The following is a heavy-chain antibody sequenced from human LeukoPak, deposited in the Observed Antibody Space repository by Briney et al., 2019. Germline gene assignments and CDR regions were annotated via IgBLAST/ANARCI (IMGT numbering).Heavy chain of an antibody. Sequence: SETLSLTCTVSGGSISSYYWSWIRQPPGKGLEWIGYIYTSGSTNYNPSLKGRVTISVDTSKNQFSLKLSSVTAADTAVYYCARLGYGPIEYYYYMDVWGKGTTVTVSS. CDR2: IYTSGST. V-gene: IGHV4-4*09. D-gene: IGHD7-27*01. J-gene: IGHJ6*03. CDR3: ARLGYGPIEYYYYMDV. CDR1: GGSISSYY.